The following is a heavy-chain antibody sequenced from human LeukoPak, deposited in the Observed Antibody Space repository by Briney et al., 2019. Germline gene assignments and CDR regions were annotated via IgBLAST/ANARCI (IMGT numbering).Heavy chain of an antibody. Sequence: PSETLSLTCAVYGGSFSGYYWSWIRQPPGKGLEWIGEINHSGSTNYNPSLKSRVTISVDKSKNQFSLKLSSVTAADTAVYYCARRQLVRSGVDYWGQGTLVTVSS. CDR1: GGSFSGYY. D-gene: IGHD6-13*01. CDR3: ARRQLVRSGVDY. CDR2: INHSGST. V-gene: IGHV4-34*01. J-gene: IGHJ4*02.